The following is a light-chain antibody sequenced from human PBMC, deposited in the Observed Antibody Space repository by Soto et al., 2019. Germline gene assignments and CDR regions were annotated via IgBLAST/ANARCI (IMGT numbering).Light chain of an antibody. J-gene: IGLJ2*01. CDR2: STN. CDR1: SGSVSASYY. CDR3: VLYMGSGISV. V-gene: IGLV8-61*01. Sequence: QTVVTQEPSLSVSPGGTVTLTCALSSGSVSASYYPSWYQQTPGQAPRTLISSTNTRSSGVPDRFSGSILGNKAALTITGAQADDESDYYCVLYMGSGISVFGGGTKVIVL.